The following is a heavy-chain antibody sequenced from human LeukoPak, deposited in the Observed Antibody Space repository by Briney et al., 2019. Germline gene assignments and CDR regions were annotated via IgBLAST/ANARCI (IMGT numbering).Heavy chain of an antibody. Sequence: SETLSLTCAVYGGSFSGYYWSWIRQPPGKGLEWIGEINHSGSTNYNPSLKSRVTISVDTSKNQFSLELSSVTAADTAVYYCARKHPRTNIVGAVPRYWFDPWAREPWSPSPQ. CDR1: GGSFSGYY. CDR2: INHSGST. J-gene: IGHJ5*02. V-gene: IGHV4-34*01. D-gene: IGHD1-26*01. CDR3: ARKHPRTNIVGAVPRYWFDP.